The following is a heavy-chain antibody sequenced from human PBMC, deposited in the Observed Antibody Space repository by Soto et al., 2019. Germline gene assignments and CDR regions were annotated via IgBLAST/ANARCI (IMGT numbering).Heavy chain of an antibody. CDR2: IIPIFGTA. D-gene: IGHD3-10*01. CDR1: GGTFSSYA. CDR3: ARDLNYYGSGSYPNWFDP. Sequence: SVKVSCKASGGTFSSYAISWVRQAPGQGLEWMGGIIPIFGTANYAQESQGRVTITADKSTSTAYMELSSLRSEDTAVYYCARDLNYYGSGSYPNWFDPWGQGTLVTVSS. J-gene: IGHJ5*02. V-gene: IGHV1-69*06.